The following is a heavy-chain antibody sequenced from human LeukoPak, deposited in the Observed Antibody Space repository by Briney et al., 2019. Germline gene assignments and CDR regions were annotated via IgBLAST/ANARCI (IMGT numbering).Heavy chain of an antibody. J-gene: IGHJ4*02. V-gene: IGHV3-30*02. CDR2: IRYDGSNK. CDR3: AKDREYYFDY. CDR1: GFTFSSYG. Sequence: GGSLRLSCAASGFTFSSYGMHWVRQAPGKGLEWVAFIRYDGSNKYYADSVKGRFTISRDNSKNMLSLQMNSLRAEDTAVYYCAKDREYYFDYWGQGTLVTVSS.